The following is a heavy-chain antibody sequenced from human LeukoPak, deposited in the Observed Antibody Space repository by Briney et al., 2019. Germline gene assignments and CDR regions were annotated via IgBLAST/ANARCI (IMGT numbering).Heavy chain of an antibody. CDR2: IYPRDSDT. CDR1: GYTFTHQW. Sequence: GESLKISCKASGYTFTHQWIGWLRQKSGSGLEWMGIIYPRDSDTRYSPSFQGHVSISADTSINTAYLEWSRLEASDTAIYYCARHSEVIGPLWGQGTLVTVSS. CDR3: ARHSEVIGPL. J-gene: IGHJ4*02. V-gene: IGHV5-51*01. D-gene: IGHD3-22*01.